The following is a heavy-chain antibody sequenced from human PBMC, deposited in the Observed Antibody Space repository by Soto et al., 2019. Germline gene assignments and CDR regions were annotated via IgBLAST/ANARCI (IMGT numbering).Heavy chain of an antibody. CDR1: GFTFTNYW. CDR2: IKQEGSEK. J-gene: IGHJ4*02. CDR3: ARPLTTGWERLINVY. V-gene: IGHV3-7*01. D-gene: IGHD1-26*01. Sequence: EVRLVESGGGLVQPGGSLRLSCVASGFTFTNYWMSWVRQAPGKGLEWVANIKQEGSEKYYVDSVKGRFTISRDNAKNSLSLHMNSLSAAATAVSYCARPLTTGWERLINVYWGQGTLVIVSS.